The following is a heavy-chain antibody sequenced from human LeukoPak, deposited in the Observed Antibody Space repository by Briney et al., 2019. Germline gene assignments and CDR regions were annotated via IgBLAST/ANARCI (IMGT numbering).Heavy chain of an antibody. D-gene: IGHD3-22*01. J-gene: IGHJ2*01. CDR3: ARGYHDSSAGYFDL. V-gene: IGHV4-34*01. CDR1: GGSFSGFY. Sequence: SETLSLTCAVYGGSFSGFYWSWVRQPPGKGLEWIGEINHSGSTNYNPSLKSRVTISVDTSKNQFSLKLSSVPAADTAVYYCARGYHDSSAGYFDLWGRGTMVTVSS. CDR2: INHSGST.